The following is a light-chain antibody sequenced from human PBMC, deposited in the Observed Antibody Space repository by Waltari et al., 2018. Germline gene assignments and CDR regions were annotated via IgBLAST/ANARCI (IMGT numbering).Light chain of an antibody. CDR2: WAS. V-gene: IGKV4-1*01. CDR3: QQFYSRPWT. Sequence: DIVMTQSPDSLAVSLGERATISYKSSQSLFYSYGNGDYLAWYQKKPGQTPILLMSWASTRESGVPYRFSGSGAGTDFTLTISGLQAEDMAVYYCQQFYSRPWTFGQGTKVEI. J-gene: IGKJ1*01. CDR1: QSLFYSYGNGDY.